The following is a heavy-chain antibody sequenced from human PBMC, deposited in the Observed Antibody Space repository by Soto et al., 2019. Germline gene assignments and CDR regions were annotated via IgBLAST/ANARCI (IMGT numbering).Heavy chain of an antibody. CDR3: ARDGLSSSWYHQNEYFQH. J-gene: IGHJ1*01. CDR2: IWYDGSNK. CDR1: GFTFSSYG. Sequence: QVQLVESGGGVVQPGRSLRLSCAASGFTFSSYGMHWVRQTPGKGLEWVAVIWYDGSNKYYADSVKGRFTISRDNSKNTLYLQMNSLRAEDTAVYYCARDGLSSSWYHQNEYFQHWGQGTLVTVSS. D-gene: IGHD6-13*01. V-gene: IGHV3-33*01.